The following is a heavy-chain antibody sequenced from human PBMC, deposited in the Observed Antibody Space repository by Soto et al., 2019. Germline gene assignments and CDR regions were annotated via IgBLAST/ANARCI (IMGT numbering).Heavy chain of an antibody. Sequence: QVQLQESGPGLVKPSQTLSLTCTVSGGSISSVGYYWSWIRQHPGKGLEWIGYIYYSGSTYYNPSLKSRVTISVDTSKNQFFLKLSTVTAAETAVYYCARDYYGSGIGGHWFDPWRQGTLVTVSS. D-gene: IGHD3-10*01. CDR2: IYYSGST. CDR3: ARDYYGSGIGGHWFDP. J-gene: IGHJ5*02. CDR1: GGSISSVGYY. V-gene: IGHV4-31*03.